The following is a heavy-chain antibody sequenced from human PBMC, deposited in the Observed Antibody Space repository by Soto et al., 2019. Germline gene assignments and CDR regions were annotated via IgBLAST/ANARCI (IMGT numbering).Heavy chain of an antibody. V-gene: IGHV3-23*01. CDR3: SLSDHYYGMDV. Sequence: EVQLLESGGGLVQPGGSLRLSCAASGFTFSSYAMSWVRQAPGKGLEWVSSISTSGGSTYYADSVKGRFTISRDNSNNQLYLHMNRLRAEDTAVYYCSLSDHYYGMDVWGLWTTVTVSS. CDR1: GFTFSSYA. J-gene: IGHJ6*02. CDR2: ISTSGGST.